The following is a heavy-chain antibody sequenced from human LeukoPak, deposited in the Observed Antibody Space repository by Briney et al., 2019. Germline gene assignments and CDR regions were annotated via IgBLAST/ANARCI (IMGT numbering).Heavy chain of an antibody. CDR2: ISWNGASL. D-gene: IGHD5-12*01. V-gene: IGHV3-9*01. CDR3: VKEYASGYDFFDY. J-gene: IGHJ4*02. Sequence: SLRLSCAASGFTFDDYAMYWVRQAPGKGLEWFSYISWNGASLDYADSVKGRFTISRDNAQNSLYLQMNSLRPEDTALYFCVKEYASGYDFFDYWGQGVLVTVSS. CDR1: GFTFDDYA.